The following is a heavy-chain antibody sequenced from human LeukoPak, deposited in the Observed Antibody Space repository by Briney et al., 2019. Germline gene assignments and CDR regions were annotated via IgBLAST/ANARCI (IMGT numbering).Heavy chain of an antibody. D-gene: IGHD1-26*01. CDR2: INPNNGDT. J-gene: IGHJ4*02. Sequence: ASVKVSCKASGYTFTNFGISWVRQAPGQGLEWMGRINPNNGDTNYAQKFPGRVTLTRDTSIGTAYMELSSLRSDDTAMYYCVREITRATTYFDSWGQGTLVTVSS. CDR1: GYTFTNFG. V-gene: IGHV1-2*06. CDR3: VREITRATTYFDS.